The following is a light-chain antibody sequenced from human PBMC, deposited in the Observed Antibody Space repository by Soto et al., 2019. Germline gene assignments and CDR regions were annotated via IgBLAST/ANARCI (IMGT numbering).Light chain of an antibody. J-gene: IGKJ1*01. Sequence: EIEMTQYPLTLPRSQVDRATXASGASHSIRRNLDWSQEKPSQGPTLLIYGAWTSASDIRGTFSGSGIGTEFNLTISGMQVEAFEVYRCQRYDNGSVWTFGQGTKVDIK. CDR2: GAW. V-gene: IGKV3-15*01. CDR3: QRYDNGSVWT. CDR1: HSIRRN.